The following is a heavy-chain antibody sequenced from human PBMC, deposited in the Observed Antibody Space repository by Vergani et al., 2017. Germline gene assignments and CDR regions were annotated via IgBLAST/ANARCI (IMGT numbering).Heavy chain of an antibody. J-gene: IGHJ4*02. Sequence: QVQLQQWGAGLLKPSETLSLTCAVYGGSFSGYYWSWIRQPPGKGLEWIGEINHSGSTNYNPSLKSRVTISVDTSKNQFSLKLSSVTAADTAVYYCARAPVSYCSGGSCYESDYWGQGTLVTVSS. V-gene: IGHV4-34*01. D-gene: IGHD2-15*01. CDR2: INHSGST. CDR3: ARAPVSYCSGGSCYESDY. CDR1: GGSFSGYY.